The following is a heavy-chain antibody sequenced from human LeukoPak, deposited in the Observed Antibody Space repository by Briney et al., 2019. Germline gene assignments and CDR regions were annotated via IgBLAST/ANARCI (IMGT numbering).Heavy chain of an antibody. CDR1: GDSLSSHY. D-gene: IGHD2-8*01. J-gene: IGHJ5*02. CDR2: IYGSGST. Sequence: SETLSLTCTVSGDSLSSHYWSWIRQPPGKGLEWIGYIYGSGSTHYDPSLRSRVTISEDTSKNQFSLKLSSVTAADTAVYYCARGSTSGPRHNWFDPWGQGTLVTVSS. V-gene: IGHV4-59*08. CDR3: ARGSTSGPRHNWFDP.